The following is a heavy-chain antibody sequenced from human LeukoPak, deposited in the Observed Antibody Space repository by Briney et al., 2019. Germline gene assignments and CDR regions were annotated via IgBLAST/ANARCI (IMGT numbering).Heavy chain of an antibody. D-gene: IGHD6-13*01. J-gene: IGHJ4*02. Sequence: PGGSLRLSCAASGFTISSSWMHWVRQAPGKGLVWVSRIYSDGSSTTYAGSVKGRFTISRDNANNTLYLQMDSLGAEDTALYYCARGGSTWLDYWGQGALVTVSS. CDR2: IYSDGSST. CDR3: ARGGSTWLDY. V-gene: IGHV3-74*03. CDR1: GFTISSSW.